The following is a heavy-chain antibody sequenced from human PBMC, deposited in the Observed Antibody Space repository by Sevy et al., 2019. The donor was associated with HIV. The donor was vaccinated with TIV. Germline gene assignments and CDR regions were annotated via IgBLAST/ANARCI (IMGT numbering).Heavy chain of an antibody. Sequence: GESLKISCAASGFTFSKYSMSWVRQAPGKGLEWVSTFSFGCGRINYADSVKGRFTISRDDSKNTLYLQMNSLRAEDTAVYYCAREGCTKPHDYSGQGTLVTVSS. J-gene: IGHJ4*02. CDR1: GFTFSKYS. V-gene: IGHV3-23*01. D-gene: IGHD2-8*01. CDR3: AREGCTKPHDY. CDR2: FSFGCGRI.